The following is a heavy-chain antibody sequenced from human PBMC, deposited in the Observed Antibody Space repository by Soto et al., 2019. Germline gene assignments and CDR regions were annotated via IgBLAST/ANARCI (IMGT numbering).Heavy chain of an antibody. V-gene: IGHV1-69*12. Sequence: QVQLVQSGAEVKKPESSVRVSCKASGGTFNSYAITWVRQAPGQGLEWMGGTIPMFGTTNYAEKFQGRVTITEDDSTNTAYMELSSLRSEDTAVYYCTRCGIRYHSIGYYLGIDGMDVWGQGTTVIVSS. J-gene: IGHJ6*02. CDR3: TRCGIRYHSIGYYLGIDGMDV. CDR1: GGTFNSYA. CDR2: TIPMFGTT. D-gene: IGHD3-22*01.